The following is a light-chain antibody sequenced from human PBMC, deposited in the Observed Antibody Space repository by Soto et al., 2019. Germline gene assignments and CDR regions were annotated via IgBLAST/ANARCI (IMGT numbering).Light chain of an antibody. J-gene: IGKJ4*01. CDR2: LSS. V-gene: IGKV1-9*01. CDR3: KYLISFSVP. Sequence: MKLTQSPSSLSSSVGDRVTITCRASQVIGKYLAWYQQKQGTAPKLLIYLSSTLQGGVPSRFSDSGSGTAFSLTISRLQHEDVAIYYCKYLISFSVPFEGGTKVEIK. CDR1: QVIGKY.